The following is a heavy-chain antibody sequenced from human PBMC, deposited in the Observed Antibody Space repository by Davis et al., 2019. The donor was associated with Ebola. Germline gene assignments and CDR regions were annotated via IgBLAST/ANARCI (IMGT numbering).Heavy chain of an antibody. CDR1: GFSFSSYW. Sequence: GGSLRLSCAASGFSFSSYWMIWVRQAPGKGLEWVATIKVDGIQRHYVDSAKGRFTISRDNAKNSLYLQMNSLRAEDTAVYYCARERWLQFGYFDLWGRGTLVTVSS. CDR3: ARERWLQFGYFDL. CDR2: IKVDGIQR. D-gene: IGHD5-24*01. V-gene: IGHV3-7*01. J-gene: IGHJ2*01.